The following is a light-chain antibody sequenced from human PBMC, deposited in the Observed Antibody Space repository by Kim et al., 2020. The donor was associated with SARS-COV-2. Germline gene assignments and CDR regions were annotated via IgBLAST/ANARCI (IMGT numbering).Light chain of an antibody. CDR1: QNINTW. Sequence: DIQMTQSPSTLSASVGDRVTITCRASQNINTWLAWYHQKPGKAPELLIYDASSLESGVPSRFSGSGSGTEFTLTISCLQPDDFATYYCQQYNTGPWTFGQGTKVDIK. CDR2: DAS. J-gene: IGKJ1*01. CDR3: QQYNTGPWT. V-gene: IGKV1-5*01.